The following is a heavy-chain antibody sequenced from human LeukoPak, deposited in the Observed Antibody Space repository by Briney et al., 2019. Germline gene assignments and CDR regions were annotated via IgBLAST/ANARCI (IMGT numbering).Heavy chain of an antibody. J-gene: IGHJ4*02. CDR3: ARGRGSSWYYFDS. CDR1: GGSIGSYY. V-gene: IGHV4-4*07. D-gene: IGHD6-13*01. CDR2: IYASGNT. Sequence: PSETLSLTCTVSGGSIGSYYWSWVRQPAGKGLEWIGRIYASGNTNYNPSLKGRVTMTVDTSKNQFSLNLSSVTAADTAVYYCARGRGSSWYYFDSWGQGTLVTVSS.